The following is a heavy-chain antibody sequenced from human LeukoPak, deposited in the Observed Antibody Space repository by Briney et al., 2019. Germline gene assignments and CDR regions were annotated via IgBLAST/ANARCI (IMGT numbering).Heavy chain of an antibody. V-gene: IGHV3-30*02. CDR3: AKDWAVYSSSWYSVFDI. CDR1: GFTFSSYG. D-gene: IGHD6-13*01. J-gene: IGHJ3*02. CDR2: IRYDGSNK. Sequence: GGSLRLSCAASGFTFSSYGMHWVRQAPGKGLEWVAFIRYDGSNKYYADSVKGRFTISRDNSKNTLYLQMNSLRAEDTAVYYCAKDWAVYSSSWYSVFDIWGQGTMVTVSS.